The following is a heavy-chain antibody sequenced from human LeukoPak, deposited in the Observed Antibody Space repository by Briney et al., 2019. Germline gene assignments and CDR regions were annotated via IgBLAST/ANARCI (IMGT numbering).Heavy chain of an antibody. V-gene: IGHV7-4-1*02. CDR1: GYTFTSYA. D-gene: IGHD6-13*01. Sequence: ASVKVSCKASGYTFTSYAMNWVRQAPGQGLEWMGWINTNTGNPTYAQGFTGRFVFSLDTSVSTAYLQISSLKAEDTAVYYCARDVLQQLVLSPKYFQHWGQGTLVTVSS. CDR3: ARDVLQQLVLSPKYFQH. CDR2: INTNTGNP. J-gene: IGHJ1*01.